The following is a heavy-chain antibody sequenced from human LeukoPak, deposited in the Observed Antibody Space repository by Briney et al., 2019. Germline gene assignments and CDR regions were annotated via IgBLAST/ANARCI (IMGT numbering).Heavy chain of an antibody. J-gene: IGHJ4*02. CDR3: ARGEGGAADY. D-gene: IGHD1-26*01. CDR2: IYHSGST. CDR1: GGSISSGGYS. V-gene: IGHV4-30-2*01. Sequence: SQTLSLTCTVSGGSISSGGYSWSWIRQPPGKGLEWIGYIYHSGSTYYNPSLKSRVTISVDRSKNQFSLKLSSVTAADTAVYYCARGEGGAADYWGQGTLVTVSS.